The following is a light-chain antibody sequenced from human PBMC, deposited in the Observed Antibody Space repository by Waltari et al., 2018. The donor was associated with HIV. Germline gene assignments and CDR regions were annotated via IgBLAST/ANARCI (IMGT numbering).Light chain of an antibody. J-gene: IGKJ3*01. CDR1: QTVINK. CDR3: QQSYRTPLT. CDR2: DSS. Sequence: DIQMTQSPSSLSASVGDGVTITCRASQTVINKVNWYQQKPGKAPKVLIFDSSTLQSGVPSRFSGSGSGTDFTLTISSLQPDDFASYFCQQSYRTPLTFGPGTKVDIK. V-gene: IGKV1-39*01.